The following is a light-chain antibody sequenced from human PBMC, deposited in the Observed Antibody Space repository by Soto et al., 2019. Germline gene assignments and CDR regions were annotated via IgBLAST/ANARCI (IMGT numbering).Light chain of an antibody. Sequence: DIQMTQSPPSVSASVGDRVTITCRASQGIRRWLAWYQQKPGKAPKLLIYGTSTLQSGVPSRFSGSGSGTDFTLTISCLQSEDFATYYCQQYYSYPRTFGQGTKVDIK. CDR3: QQYYSYPRT. V-gene: IGKV1-12*01. CDR2: GTS. CDR1: QGIRRW. J-gene: IGKJ1*01.